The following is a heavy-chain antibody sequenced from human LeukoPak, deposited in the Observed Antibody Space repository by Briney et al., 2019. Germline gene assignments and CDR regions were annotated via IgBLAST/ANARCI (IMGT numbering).Heavy chain of an antibody. J-gene: IGHJ4*02. Sequence: SETLSLTCTVSGGSISCSCYYWVWMRQPPGKGLVWIASIDYSGGIYHNPSLKSRVTISVDTSKTQFSLKLSSVTAADTAVYYCARRGGSGSRGDYYFDYWGQGTLVTVSS. V-gene: IGHV4-39*01. CDR3: ARRGGSGSRGDYYFDY. D-gene: IGHD3-10*01. CDR2: IDYSGGI. CDR1: GGSISCSCYY.